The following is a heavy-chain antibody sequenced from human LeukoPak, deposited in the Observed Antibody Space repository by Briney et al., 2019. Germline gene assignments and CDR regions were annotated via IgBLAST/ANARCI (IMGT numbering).Heavy chain of an antibody. Sequence: GGSLRLSCAASGFTFSSYALNWVRQAPGKGLEWVSAISGSGGSTYYADSVKGRFTISRDNSKNTLYLQMNSLRAEDTAVYYCAGLDRLLPPLDLHWYYDLWGRGTLVTVSS. CDR1: GFTFSSYA. CDR3: AGLDRLLPPLDLHWYYDL. CDR2: ISGSGGST. V-gene: IGHV3-23*01. J-gene: IGHJ2*01. D-gene: IGHD3-3*01.